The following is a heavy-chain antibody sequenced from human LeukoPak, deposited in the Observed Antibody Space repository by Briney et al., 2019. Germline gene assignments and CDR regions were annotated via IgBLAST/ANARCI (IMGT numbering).Heavy chain of an antibody. V-gene: IGHV6-1*01. D-gene: IGHD3-9*01. Sequence: PSQTLSLTCAISGDSISSTSTAWHWIRQSPSRGLEWLGRTYYRSKWYTDYAESVKSRLVINPDTSKNEFSLQMTSVTSSDPAIYFCARGPKTGWFDHWGQGTLVTVSS. CDR1: GDSISSTSTA. J-gene: IGHJ5*02. CDR2: TYYRSKWYT. CDR3: ARGPKTGWFDH.